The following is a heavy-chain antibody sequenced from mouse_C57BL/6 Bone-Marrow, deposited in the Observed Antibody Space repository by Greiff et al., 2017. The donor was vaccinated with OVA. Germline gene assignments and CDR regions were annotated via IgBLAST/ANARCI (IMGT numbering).Heavy chain of an antibody. CDR3: ASDSSGPYAMDY. CDR2: IWSDGST. Sequence: QVQLKESGPGLVAPSQSLSITCTVSGFSLTSYGVHWVRQPPGKGLEWLVVIWSDGSTTYNSALKSRLSISKDNSKSQVLLKMNSLQTDDTAMYYCASDSSGPYAMDYWGQGTSVTVSS. V-gene: IGHV2-6*03. D-gene: IGHD3-2*02. CDR1: GFSLTSYG. J-gene: IGHJ4*01.